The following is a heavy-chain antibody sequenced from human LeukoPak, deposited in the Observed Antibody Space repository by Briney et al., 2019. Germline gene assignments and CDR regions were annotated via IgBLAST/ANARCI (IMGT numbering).Heavy chain of an antibody. J-gene: IGHJ5*02. D-gene: IGHD3-9*01. CDR2: MSGSGNSA. V-gene: IGHV3-23*01. CDR1: GFTFDNYA. Sequence: PGGSLRLSCAASGFTFDNYAMSWVRQAPGKGLEWVSVMSGSGNSAYYADSVEGRFTISRDSSKNTLYLQMNSLRADDTAVYYCATGVAYFDWLLGSWGQGTLVTVSS. CDR3: ATGVAYFDWLLGS.